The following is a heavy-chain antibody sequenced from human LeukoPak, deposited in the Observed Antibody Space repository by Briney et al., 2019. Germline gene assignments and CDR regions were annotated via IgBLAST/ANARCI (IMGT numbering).Heavy chain of an antibody. CDR3: VKRGGSNGWGHFDY. Sequence: GGSLRLSCAASGFIFNNYAMSWVRQAPGKGLEWVATIRGSGDKMFYADSVKGRFTISSDNSDSSLYLQMNSVRAEDTAVYFCVKRGGSNGWGHFDYWGQGTLVTVSS. CDR2: IRGSGDKM. J-gene: IGHJ4*02. CDR1: GFIFNNYA. V-gene: IGHV3-23*01. D-gene: IGHD6-19*01.